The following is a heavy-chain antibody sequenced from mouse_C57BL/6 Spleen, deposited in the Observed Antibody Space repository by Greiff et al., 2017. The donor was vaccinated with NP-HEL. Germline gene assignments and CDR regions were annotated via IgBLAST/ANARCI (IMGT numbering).Heavy chain of an antibody. D-gene: IGHD2-5*01. CDR2: ISNGGGST. Sequence: EVKLMESGGGLVQPGGSLKLSCAASGFTFSDYYMYWVRQTPEKRLEWVAYISNGGGSTYYPDTVKGRFTISRDTAKNTLYLQMSRLKSEDTAMYYCARHSNYAWFAYWGQGTLVTVSA. CDR3: ARHSNYAWFAY. V-gene: IGHV5-12*01. J-gene: IGHJ3*01. CDR1: GFTFSDYY.